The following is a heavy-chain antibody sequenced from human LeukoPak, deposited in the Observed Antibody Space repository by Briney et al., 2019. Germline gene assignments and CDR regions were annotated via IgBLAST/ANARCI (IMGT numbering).Heavy chain of an antibody. CDR3: ARDRPGGSSLDY. D-gene: IGHD6-13*01. CDR1: GGSINSYY. Sequence: SETLSLTCTVSGGSINSYYWGWIRQSPGKGLEWIAYIHSSGSTSYNPSLKSRVTISVDTSKNEFSLKLTSVNAADTAVYYCARDRPGGSSLDYWGQGILVTVSS. V-gene: IGHV4-59*01. CDR2: IHSSGST. J-gene: IGHJ4*02.